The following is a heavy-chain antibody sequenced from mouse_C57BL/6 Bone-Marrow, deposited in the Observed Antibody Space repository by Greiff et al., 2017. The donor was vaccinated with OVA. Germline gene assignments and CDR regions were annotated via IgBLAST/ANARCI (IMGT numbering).Heavy chain of an antibody. CDR1: GFTFSSYA. J-gene: IGHJ1*03. V-gene: IGHV5-4*01. D-gene: IGHD6-2*01. Sequence: DVMLVESGGGLVKPGGSLKLSCAASGFTFSSYAMSWVRQTPEKRLEWVATISDGGSYTYYPDNVKGRFTISRDNAKNNLYLQMSHLKSEDTAMYYCARDSPYWYFDVWGTGTTVTVSS. CDR2: ISDGGSYT. CDR3: ARDSPYWYFDV.